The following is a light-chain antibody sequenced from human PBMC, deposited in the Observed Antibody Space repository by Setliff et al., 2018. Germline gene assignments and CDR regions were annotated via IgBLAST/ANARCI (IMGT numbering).Light chain of an antibody. Sequence: QSVLTQPPSASGSPGQSVTISCTGTSSDVGGYNYVSWYQQHPGKAPKLMIYEVNKRPSGVFNRFSGSKSGNTASLTVSGLQAEDEADYYCCSYTGRSYVFGSGTKVTVL. V-gene: IGLV2-8*01. CDR2: EVN. J-gene: IGLJ1*01. CDR3: CSYTGRSYV. CDR1: SSDVGGYNY.